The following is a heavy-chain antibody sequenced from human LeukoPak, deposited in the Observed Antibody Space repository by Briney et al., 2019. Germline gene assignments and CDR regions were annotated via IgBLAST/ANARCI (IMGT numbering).Heavy chain of an antibody. J-gene: IGHJ5*02. V-gene: IGHV4-34*01. CDR1: GGSFSGYY. D-gene: IGHD6-6*01. CDR2: INHSGST. Sequence: SETLSLTCAVYGGSFSGYYWSWIRQPPGKGLEWIGEINHSGSTNYNPSLKSRVTISVDTSKNQFSLKLSSVTAADTAVYYCALRGGGIAARKTGGWIDPWGQGTLVTVSS. CDR3: ALRGGGIAARKTGGWIDP.